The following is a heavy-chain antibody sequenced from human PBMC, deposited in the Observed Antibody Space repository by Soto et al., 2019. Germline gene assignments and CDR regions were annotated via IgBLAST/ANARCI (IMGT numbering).Heavy chain of an antibody. Sequence: QVQLQESGSGLVKPSETLSLTCTVSGGSVSSGNYYWSWIRQPPGKGLEWIGYIFHTGTTNYNPSLKSRVTISLDTSMNQCSLKLSSVTPADTAVYYCTRAPVSGSYCVDFWGQGTPVTVSS. CDR3: TRAPVSGSYCVDF. CDR1: GGSVSSGNYY. V-gene: IGHV4-61*01. CDR2: IFHTGTT. J-gene: IGHJ4*02. D-gene: IGHD1-26*01.